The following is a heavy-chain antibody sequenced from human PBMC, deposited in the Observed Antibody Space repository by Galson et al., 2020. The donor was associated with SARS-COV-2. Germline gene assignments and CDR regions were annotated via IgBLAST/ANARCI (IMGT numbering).Heavy chain of an antibody. CDR2: ISSSGSDS. CDR1: GFIFNDYY. V-gene: IGHV3-11*05. J-gene: IGHJ4*02. D-gene: IGHD2-2*01. CDR3: ARDGCASTTCVDY. Sequence: NSGGSLRLSCAASGFIFNDYYMTWIRQAPGKGLQWISYISSSGSDSNYADSVKGRFTISRDNARNSVSLQMHGLRAEDTAIYYCARDGCASTTCVDYWGQGTLVTVSS.